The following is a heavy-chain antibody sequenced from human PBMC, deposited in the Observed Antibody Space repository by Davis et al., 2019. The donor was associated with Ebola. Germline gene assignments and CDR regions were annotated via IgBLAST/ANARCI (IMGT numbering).Heavy chain of an antibody. D-gene: IGHD3-10*01. CDR3: ARQRITMVQGVIRGWFDP. J-gene: IGHJ5*02. CDR2: IIPILGIA. CDR1: GGTFSSYA. V-gene: IGHV1-69*04. Sequence: AASVKVSCKASGGTFSSYAISWVRQAPGQGLEWMGRIIPILGIANYAQKFQGRVTITADKSTSTAYMELRSLRSDDTAVYYCARQRITMVQGVIRGWFDPWGQGTLVTVSS.